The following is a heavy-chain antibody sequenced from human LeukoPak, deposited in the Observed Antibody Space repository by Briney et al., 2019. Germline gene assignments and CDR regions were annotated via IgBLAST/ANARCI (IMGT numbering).Heavy chain of an antibody. V-gene: IGHV4-59*12. CDR3: ARDEVRGEMSWAFDI. D-gene: IGHD3-10*01. J-gene: IGHJ3*02. CDR1: GGSISSYY. CDR2: IYYSGST. Sequence: PSETLSLTCTVSGGSISSYYWSWIRQPPGKGLEWIGYIYYSGSTNYNPSLKSRVTISVDTSKNQFSLKLSSVTAADTAVYYCARDEVRGEMSWAFDIWGQGTMVTVSS.